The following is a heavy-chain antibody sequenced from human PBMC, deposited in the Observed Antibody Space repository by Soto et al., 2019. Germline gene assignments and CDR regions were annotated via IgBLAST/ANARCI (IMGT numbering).Heavy chain of an antibody. D-gene: IGHD4-4*01. CDR1: GDSISSDNW. CDR3: ARHDDYSNSLDY. V-gene: IGHV4-4*02. CDR2: IYHSGST. Sequence: QVQLQESGPGLVNPSGTLSLTCAVSGDSISSDNWWSWVRQPPGKGLEWLGEIYHSGSTTYNPSLRSRVTISMDKSKNQFSLRLSSLTAADTAVYYCARHDDYSNSLDYWGQGTLVTVSS. J-gene: IGHJ4*02.